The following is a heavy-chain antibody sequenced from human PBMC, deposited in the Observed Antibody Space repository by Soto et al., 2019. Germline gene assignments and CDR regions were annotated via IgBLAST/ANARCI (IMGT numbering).Heavy chain of an antibody. CDR3: ARAGYFDSSNYLAY. CDR2: INSGNGNT. J-gene: IGHJ4*02. Sequence: GASFMNSCRTCAYTCIGYGMNCVRRALGRGLVWLGGINSGNGNTKYSQKFQGRVIIERDASASRAYYQLSSLRSEDTDVYYCARAGYFDSSNYLAYWGLGTLVTVSS. D-gene: IGHD3-22*01. V-gene: IGHV1-3*01. CDR1: AYTCIGYG.